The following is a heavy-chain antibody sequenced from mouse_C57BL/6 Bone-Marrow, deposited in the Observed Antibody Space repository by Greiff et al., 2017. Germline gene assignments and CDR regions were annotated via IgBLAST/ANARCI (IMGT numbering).Heavy chain of an antibody. CDR1: GYTFTSYW. V-gene: IGHV1-69*01. J-gene: IGHJ1*03. CDR2: IDPSDSYT. CDR3: ARRMEYYGPYWYFDV. D-gene: IGHD1-1*01. Sequence: QVQLQQPGAELVMPGASVKLSCKASGYTFTSYWMHWVKQRPGQGLEWIGEIDPSDSYTNYNQKFKGKSTLAVDKSSSTAYMQLSSLTSEDSAVYYCARRMEYYGPYWYFDVWGTGTTVTVSS.